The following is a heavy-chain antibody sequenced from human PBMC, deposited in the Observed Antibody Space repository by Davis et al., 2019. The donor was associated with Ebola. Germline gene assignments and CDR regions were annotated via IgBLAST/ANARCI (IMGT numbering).Heavy chain of an antibody. V-gene: IGHV3-48*03. CDR1: GFTFSSYE. Sequence: GESLKISCAASGFTFSSYEMNWVRQAPGKGLEWVSYISSSGSTIYYADSVKGRFTISRDNAKNSLYLQMNSLRDEDTAVYYCASKNEWEPYYYGMDVWGQGTTVTVSS. J-gene: IGHJ6*02. CDR2: ISSSGSTI. CDR3: ASKNEWEPYYYGMDV. D-gene: IGHD1-26*01.